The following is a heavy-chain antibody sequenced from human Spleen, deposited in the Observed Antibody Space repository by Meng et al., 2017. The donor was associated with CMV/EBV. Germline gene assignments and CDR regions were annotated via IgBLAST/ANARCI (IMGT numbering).Heavy chain of an antibody. CDR3: ARSPRNTLDWFGP. V-gene: IGHV1-18*01. CDR2: ISAYNGNT. D-gene: IGHD1/OR15-1a*01. J-gene: IGHJ5*02. CDR1: GYTFTSYG. Sequence: ASVKVSCKASGYTFTSYGISWVRQAPGQGLEWMGWISAYNGNTNYAQKLQGRVTMTTDTSPSTAYMELRSLRSHDTAVYYCARSPRNTLDWFGPWGQGTLVTVSS.